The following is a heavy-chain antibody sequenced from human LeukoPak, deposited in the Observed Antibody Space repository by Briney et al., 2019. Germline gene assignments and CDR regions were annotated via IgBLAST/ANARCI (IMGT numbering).Heavy chain of an antibody. CDR3: ARDRRVQNAFDI. J-gene: IGHJ3*02. V-gene: IGHV3-21*01. Sequence: PGGSLRLSCVASGFAFSTYSMNWVRQAPGKGLEWVSSISSSSSYIYYADSVKGRFTISRDNAKNSLYLQMNSLRAEDTAVYYCARDRRVQNAFDIWGQGTMVTVSS. CDR2: ISSSSSYI. CDR1: GFAFSTYS. D-gene: IGHD1-1*01.